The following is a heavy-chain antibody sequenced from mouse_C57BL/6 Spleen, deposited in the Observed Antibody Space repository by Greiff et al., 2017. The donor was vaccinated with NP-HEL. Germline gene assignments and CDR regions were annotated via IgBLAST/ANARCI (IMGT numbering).Heavy chain of an antibody. V-gene: IGHV1-22*01. Sequence: EVQLQQSGPELVKPGASVKMSCKASGYTFTDYNMHWVKQSHGKSLEWIGYINPNNGGTSYNQKFKGKATLTVNKSSSTAYMELRSLTSEDSAVYYCARWCMGLPSWFAYWGQGTLVTVSA. CDR3: ARWCMGLPSWFAY. J-gene: IGHJ3*01. CDR1: GYTFTDYN. CDR2: INPNNGGT. D-gene: IGHD2-10*02.